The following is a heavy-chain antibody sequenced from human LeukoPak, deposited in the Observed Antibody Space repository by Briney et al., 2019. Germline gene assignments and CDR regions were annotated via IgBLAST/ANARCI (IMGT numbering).Heavy chain of an antibody. CDR3: ARLIEGVGYFDL. CDR1: GASIRSYY. J-gene: IGHJ2*01. V-gene: IGHV4-59*08. Sequence: PSETLSLTCTVSGASIRSYYWSWIRQPPGKELEWIGYIYYSGSTNYDPSLKSRVTISVDTSKNQFSLRLTSVTAAGTAAYYCARLIEGVGYFDLWGRGTLVTVSS. CDR2: IYYSGST.